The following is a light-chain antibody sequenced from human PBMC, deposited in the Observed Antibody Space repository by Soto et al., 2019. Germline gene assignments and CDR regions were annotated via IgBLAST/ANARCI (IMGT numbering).Light chain of an antibody. Sequence: EIVLTQSPGTLSLSPGERATLSCRASQSVFNNNLAWYQQKHGQAPRLLMFGASSRATGIPDRFSGSGSGTDFTLNISRLEPEDFAIYHCQQYGGSPRTFGQGTKLEIK. J-gene: IGKJ2*01. V-gene: IGKV3-20*01. CDR1: QSVFNNN. CDR3: QQYGGSPRT. CDR2: GAS.